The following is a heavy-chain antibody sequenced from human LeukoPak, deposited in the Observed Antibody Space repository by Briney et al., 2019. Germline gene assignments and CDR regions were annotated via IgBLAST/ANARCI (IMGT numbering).Heavy chain of an antibody. CDR2: INPSGGST. J-gene: IGHJ4*02. Sequence: ASVKVSCKASGYTFTSYYMHWVRQAPGQGLEWMGIINPSGGSTSYAQKFQGRVTMTRDMSTSTIYMELSSLRSEDTAVYYCARDPMDRMVPLDYWGQGTLVTVSS. D-gene: IGHD3-10*01. CDR1: GYTFTSYY. CDR3: ARDPMDRMVPLDY. V-gene: IGHV1-46*01.